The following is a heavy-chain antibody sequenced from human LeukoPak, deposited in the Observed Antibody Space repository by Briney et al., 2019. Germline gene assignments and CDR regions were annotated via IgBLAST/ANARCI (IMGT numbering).Heavy chain of an antibody. Sequence: GGSLRLSCAASGFTFSIYSMNWVRQAPGEGLEWLSYISADSNTIYYADSVKGRFTISRDNAKTSLYLQMNTLRDEDTAVYYCARDRAAPTWFFDLWGRGILVLVSS. CDR3: ARDRAAPTWFFDL. D-gene: IGHD2-15*01. CDR2: ISADSNTI. CDR1: GFTFSIYS. V-gene: IGHV3-48*02. J-gene: IGHJ2*01.